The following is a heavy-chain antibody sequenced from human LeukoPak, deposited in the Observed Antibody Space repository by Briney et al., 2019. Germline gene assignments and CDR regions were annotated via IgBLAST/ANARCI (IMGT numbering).Heavy chain of an antibody. CDR3: AGETRAYGSGNLDY. CDR2: IYTSGST. V-gene: IGHV4-4*07. CDR1: GGSISSYY. D-gene: IGHD3-10*01. Sequence: SETLSLTCTVSGGSISSYYWSWIRQPAGKGLEWIGRIYTSGSTNYNPSLKSRVTMSVDTSKNQFSLKLSSVTAADTAVYYCAGETRAYGSGNLDYWGQGTLVTVSS. J-gene: IGHJ4*02.